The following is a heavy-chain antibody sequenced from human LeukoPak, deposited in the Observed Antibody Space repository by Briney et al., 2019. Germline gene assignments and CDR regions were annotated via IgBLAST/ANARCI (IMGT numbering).Heavy chain of an antibody. V-gene: IGHV3-21*01. D-gene: IGHD2-2*01. CDR1: GFTFSSYS. Sequence: GGSLRLSCAASGFTFSSYSMNWVRQAPGKGLEWVSSISSSSSCIYYADSVKGRFTISRDNAKNSLYLQMNSLRAEDTAVYYCARASAADCSSTSCYVGDFDYWGQGTLVTVSS. J-gene: IGHJ4*02. CDR2: ISSSSSCI. CDR3: ARASAADCSSTSCYVGDFDY.